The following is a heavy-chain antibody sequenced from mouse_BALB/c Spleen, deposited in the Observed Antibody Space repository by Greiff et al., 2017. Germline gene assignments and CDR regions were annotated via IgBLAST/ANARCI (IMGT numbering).Heavy chain of an antibody. V-gene: IGHV3-8*02. CDR1: GDSITSGY. CDR3: ASGDYGSSAWYFDV. D-gene: IGHD1-1*01. Sequence: EVKLMESGPSLVKPSQTLSLTCSVTGDSITSGYWNWIRKFPGNKLEYMGYISYSGSTYYNPSLKSRISITRDTSKNQYYLQLNSVTTEDTATYYCASGDYGSSAWYFDVWGAGTTVTVSS. J-gene: IGHJ1*01. CDR2: ISYSGST.